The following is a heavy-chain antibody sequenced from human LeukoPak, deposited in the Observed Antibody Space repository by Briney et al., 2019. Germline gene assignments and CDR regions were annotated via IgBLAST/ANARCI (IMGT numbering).Heavy chain of an antibody. CDR1: GYTFTGYY. V-gene: IGHV1-2*02. CDR3: ARVHQVRGVTIDY. Sequence: ASVKVSCKASGYTFTGYYMHWVRQAPGQGLEWMGWINPNSGGTNCAQKFQGRVTMTRDTSISTAYMELSRLRSDDTAVYYCARVHQVRGVTIDYWGQGTLVTVSS. D-gene: IGHD3-10*01. J-gene: IGHJ4*02. CDR2: INPNSGGT.